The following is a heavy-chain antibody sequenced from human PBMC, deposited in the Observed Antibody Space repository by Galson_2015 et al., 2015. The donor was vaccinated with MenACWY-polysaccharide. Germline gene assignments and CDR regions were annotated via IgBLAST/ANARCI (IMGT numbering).Heavy chain of an antibody. CDR2: MSYSGIA. J-gene: IGHJ5*02. V-gene: IGHV4-61*01. CDR1: GGSVTSGTYY. Sequence: TLSLTCTVSGGSVTSGTYYWSWLRQSPGKGLEWIGYMSYSGIANYNPSLRSRVTISMDASKNQFSLRLTSMTAADTAMYYCAREPTYSGSFGWFDPWGQGTLVTVSS. CDR3: AREPTYSGSFGWFDP. D-gene: IGHD1-26*01.